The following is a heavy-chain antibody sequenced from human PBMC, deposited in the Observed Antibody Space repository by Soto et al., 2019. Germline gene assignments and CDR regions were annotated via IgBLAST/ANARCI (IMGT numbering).Heavy chain of an antibody. V-gene: IGHV3-30*18. J-gene: IGHJ3*02. D-gene: IGHD2-15*01. CDR1: GFTFSSYG. CDR3: AKAQDSSDAFDI. Sequence: GGSLSLSCAASGFTFSSYGMHWVRQAPGKGLEWVAVISYDGSNKYYADSVKGRFTISRDNSKNTLYLQMNSLRAEDTAVYYCAKAQDSSDAFDIWGQGTMVTVSS. CDR2: ISYDGSNK.